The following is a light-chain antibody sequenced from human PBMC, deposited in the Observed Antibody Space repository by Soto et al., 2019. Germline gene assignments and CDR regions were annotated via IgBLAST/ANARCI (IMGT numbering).Light chain of an antibody. V-gene: IGKV3-15*01. Sequence: EIVMTQSPATLSVSPGERATLSCRASQSVSRNLAWYQQKPGQAPRLLIYGASTRATDIPARFSGSGSGTEFTLTISSLQSEDFAVYYCQQYNNWPRTFGQGTKVEI. CDR3: QQYNNWPRT. CDR1: QSVSRN. CDR2: GAS. J-gene: IGKJ1*01.